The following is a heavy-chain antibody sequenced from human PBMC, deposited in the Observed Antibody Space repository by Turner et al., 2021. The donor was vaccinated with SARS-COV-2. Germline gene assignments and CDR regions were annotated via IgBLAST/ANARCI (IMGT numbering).Heavy chain of an antibody. CDR1: GYTFTGYY. CDR2: SNPNSGGT. V-gene: IGHV1-2*02. CDR3: ARVTALSYYFDY. J-gene: IGHJ4*02. Sequence: QVQLVQSGAGVKKPGASVTVSCKASGYTFTGYYKHWVRQAPGQGREWMGWSNPNSGGTNYAQKFQGRVTMTRDTSISTAYMELTRLRSDDTAVYYCARVTALSYYFDYWGQGTLVTVSS.